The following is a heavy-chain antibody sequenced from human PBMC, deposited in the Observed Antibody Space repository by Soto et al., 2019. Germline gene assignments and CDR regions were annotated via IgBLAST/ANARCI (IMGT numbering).Heavy chain of an antibody. CDR1: GYTFTSYG. Sequence: QVPLVQSGAEVKQPGASVKVSCKASGYTFTSYGITWVRQAPGQGLEWMGWISAHNGNTDYAQKLQGRVIVTRDTSTSTAYIELRSLRSDDTAVYYCARGRYGDYWGQGALVTVSS. CDR2: ISAHNGNT. J-gene: IGHJ4*02. CDR3: ARGRYGDY. V-gene: IGHV1-18*01. D-gene: IGHD1-1*01.